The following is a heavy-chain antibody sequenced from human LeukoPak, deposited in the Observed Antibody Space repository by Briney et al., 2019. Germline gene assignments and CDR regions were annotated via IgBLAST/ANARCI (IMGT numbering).Heavy chain of an antibody. Sequence: SETLSLTCTVSGGSISSYYWSWIRQPAGKGLEWIGHIYSSGSTNYNPSLKSRVTMSVDTPKNQFSLKLSSVTAADAAVYYCARESDYGAYWFDPWGQGTLVSDSS. CDR3: ARESDYGAYWFDP. CDR1: GGSISSYY. J-gene: IGHJ5*02. D-gene: IGHD4-17*01. V-gene: IGHV4-4*07. CDR2: IYSSGST.